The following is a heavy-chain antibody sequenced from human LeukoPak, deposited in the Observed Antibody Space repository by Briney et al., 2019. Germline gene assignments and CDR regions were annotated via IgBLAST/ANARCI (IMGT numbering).Heavy chain of an antibody. CDR2: ISYDGSNK. D-gene: IGHD3-22*01. J-gene: IGHJ4*02. V-gene: IGHV3-30*03. CDR1: GFTFSSYW. CDR3: ARDMDYDSSGTPRFDY. Sequence: PGGSLRLSCAASGFTFSSYWMSWVRQAPGKGLEWVAVISYDGSNKYYADSVKGRFTISRDNSKNTLYLQMNSLRAEDTAVYYCARDMDYDSSGTPRFDYWGQGTLVTVSS.